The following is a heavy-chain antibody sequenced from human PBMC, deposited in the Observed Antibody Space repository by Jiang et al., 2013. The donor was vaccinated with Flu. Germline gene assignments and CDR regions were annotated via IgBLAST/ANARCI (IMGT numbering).Heavy chain of an antibody. CDR2: TYYRSKWYN. CDR1: GDSVSSNSAA. Sequence: QTLSLTCAISGDSVSSNSAAWNWTRQSPSRGLEWLGRTYYRSKWYNDYAVSVRSRLTINPDTSKNQFSLHLNSVTPEDTAVYYCARDGTFIAAYNYWGQGTLVTVSS. V-gene: IGHV6-1*01. D-gene: IGHD6-13*01. J-gene: IGHJ4*02. CDR3: ARDGTFIAAYNY.